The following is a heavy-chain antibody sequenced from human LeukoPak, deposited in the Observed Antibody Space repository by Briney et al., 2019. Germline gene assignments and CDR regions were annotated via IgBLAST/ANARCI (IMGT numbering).Heavy chain of an antibody. Sequence: SETLSLTCTVSGGSISSYYWSWIRQPAGKGLEWIGRIYTSGSTNYNPSLKSRVTMSVDTSKNQFSLKLTSLTAADTATYYCARESRVLIGDGYYLDSWGPGTLVTVSS. J-gene: IGHJ4*02. CDR1: GGSISSYY. D-gene: IGHD3-3*01. CDR3: ARESRVLIGDGYYLDS. CDR2: IYTSGST. V-gene: IGHV4-4*07.